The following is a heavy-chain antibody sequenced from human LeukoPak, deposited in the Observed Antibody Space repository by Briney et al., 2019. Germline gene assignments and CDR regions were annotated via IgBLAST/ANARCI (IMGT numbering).Heavy chain of an antibody. CDR1: GYTFTNYD. D-gene: IGHD2-2*01. CDR3: AAYCSSTSCYAFDI. V-gene: IGHV1-8*01. CDR2: MNPNSGNT. Sequence: ASVKVSCKASGYTFTNYDINWVRQATGQGLEWMGWMNPNSGNTGYAQKFQGRVTMTRNTSISTAYMELSSLRSEDTAVYYCAAYCSSTSCYAFDIWGQGTMVTVSS. J-gene: IGHJ3*02.